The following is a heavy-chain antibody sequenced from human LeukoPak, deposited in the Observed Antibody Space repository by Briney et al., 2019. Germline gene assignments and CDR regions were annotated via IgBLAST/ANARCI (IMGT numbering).Heavy chain of an antibody. Sequence: GASVKVSCKASGYTFTGYYMHWVRQAPGQGLEWMGWINPNSGGTNYAKKFQGRVTMTRDTSISTAYMELSRLRSDDTAVYYCARSSAVAAPYYFDYWGQGTLVTVSS. D-gene: IGHD6-19*01. CDR1: GYTFTGYY. J-gene: IGHJ4*02. CDR2: INPNSGGT. V-gene: IGHV1-2*02. CDR3: ARSSAVAAPYYFDY.